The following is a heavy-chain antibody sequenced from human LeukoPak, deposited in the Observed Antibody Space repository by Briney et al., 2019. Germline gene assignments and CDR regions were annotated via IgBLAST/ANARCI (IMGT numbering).Heavy chain of an antibody. CDR3: ATDQSLDY. Sequence: SVKVSCKASGGTSSSYTISWVRHAPGQGLEWMGRIIPILGIANYAQKFQGRVTITADKSTSTAYMELSSLRSEDTAVYYCATDQSLDYWGQGTLVTVSS. V-gene: IGHV1-69*02. CDR1: GGTSSSYT. CDR2: IIPILGIA. J-gene: IGHJ4*02.